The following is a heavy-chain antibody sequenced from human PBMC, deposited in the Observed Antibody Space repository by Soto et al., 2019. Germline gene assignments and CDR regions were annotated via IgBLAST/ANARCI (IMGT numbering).Heavy chain of an antibody. D-gene: IGHD3-22*01. Sequence: GGSLRLSCAASGFAFSSHAMHWVRQAPGKGLEWVSVISYDGSNKYYADSVKGRFTISRDNSKNTLYLQMNSLRAEDTAVYYCARAADSSGYHFHDYWGQGTLVTVSS. V-gene: IGHV3-30-3*01. J-gene: IGHJ4*02. CDR3: ARAADSSGYHFHDY. CDR2: ISYDGSNK. CDR1: GFAFSSHA.